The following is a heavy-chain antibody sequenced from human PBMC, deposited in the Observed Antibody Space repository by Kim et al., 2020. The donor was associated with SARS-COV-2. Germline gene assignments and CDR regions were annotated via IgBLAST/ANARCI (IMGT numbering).Heavy chain of an antibody. D-gene: IGHD6-19*01. J-gene: IGHJ4*02. CDR3: ARDGRYSSGWYDMHFDY. V-gene: IGHV3-11*06. CDR1: GFTFSDYY. Sequence: GGSLRLSCAASGFTFSDYYMSWIRQAPGKGLEWVSYISSSSSYTNYADSVKGRFTISRDNAKNSLYLQMNSLRAEDTAVYYCARDGRYSSGWYDMHFDYWGQGTLVTVSS. CDR2: ISSSSSYT.